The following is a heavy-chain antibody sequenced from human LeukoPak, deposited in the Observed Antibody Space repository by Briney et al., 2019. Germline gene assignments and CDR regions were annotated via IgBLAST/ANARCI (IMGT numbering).Heavy chain of an antibody. Sequence: ASVKVSCKASGGTFSSYAISWVRQALGQGLEWMGRIIPILGIANYAQKFQGRVTITADKSTSTAYMELSSLRSEDTAVYYCARDPPRDDFWSGLREWFDPWGQGTLVTVSS. D-gene: IGHD3-3*01. CDR1: GGTFSSYA. CDR3: ARDPPRDDFWSGLREWFDP. CDR2: IIPILGIA. V-gene: IGHV1-69*04. J-gene: IGHJ5*02.